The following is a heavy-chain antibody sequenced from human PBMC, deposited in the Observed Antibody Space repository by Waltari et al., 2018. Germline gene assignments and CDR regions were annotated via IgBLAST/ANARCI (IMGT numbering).Heavy chain of an antibody. Sequence: QVQLVQSGAEVKKPGASVKVSCKASGYTFTSYAMHWVRQAPGQRLEWMGWINAGNGKKKYSQKFQSRVTITRETSASTAYMELSSLRAEETAVYYCARDSYLNIVGDPGDYWGQGTLVTVSS. V-gene: IGHV1-3*01. D-gene: IGHD4-17*01. J-gene: IGHJ4*02. CDR1: GYTFTSYA. CDR3: ARDSYLNIVGDPGDY. CDR2: INAGNGKK.